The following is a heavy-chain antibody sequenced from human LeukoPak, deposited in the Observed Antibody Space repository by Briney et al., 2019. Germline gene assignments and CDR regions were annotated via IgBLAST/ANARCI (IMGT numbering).Heavy chain of an antibody. V-gene: IGHV3-21*01. J-gene: IGHJ6*03. D-gene: IGHD2-2*01. CDR2: ISSSSSYI. CDR3: ARGRYCSSTSCYGKDYMDV. CDR1: GFTFSSYS. Sequence: GGSLRLSCAASGFTFSSYSMNWVRQAPGKGLEWVSSISSSSSYIYYADSVKGRFTISRDNAKNSLYLQMNSLRAEDTAVYYCARGRYCSSTSCYGKDYMDVWGKGTTVTVSS.